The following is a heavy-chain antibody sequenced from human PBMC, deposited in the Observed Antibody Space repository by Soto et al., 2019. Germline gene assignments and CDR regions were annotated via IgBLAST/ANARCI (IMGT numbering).Heavy chain of an antibody. CDR3: ARAIAVAGHFGY. V-gene: IGHV1-3*01. J-gene: IGHJ4*02. CDR1: GYTFTSYG. D-gene: IGHD6-19*01. CDR2: INAGNGNT. Sequence: ASVKVSCKASGYTFTSYGMHWVRQAPGQRLEWMGWINAGNGNTKYSQKFQGRVTITRDTSASTAYMELSSLRSEDTAVHYCARAIAVAGHFGYWGQGTLVTVSS.